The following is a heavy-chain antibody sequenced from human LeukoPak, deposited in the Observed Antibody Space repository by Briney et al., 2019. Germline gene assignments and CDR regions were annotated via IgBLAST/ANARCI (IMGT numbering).Heavy chain of an antibody. Sequence: ASVKVSCKASGYTFTGYYMHWVRQAPGQGLEWMGWINPNSGGTNYAQKFQGRVTMTGDTSISTAYMELSRLRSDDTAVYYCARDLTLRVVVPAYWGQGTLVTVSS. J-gene: IGHJ4*02. D-gene: IGHD2-2*01. CDR2: INPNSGGT. V-gene: IGHV1-2*02. CDR3: ARDLTLRVVVPAY. CDR1: GYTFTGYY.